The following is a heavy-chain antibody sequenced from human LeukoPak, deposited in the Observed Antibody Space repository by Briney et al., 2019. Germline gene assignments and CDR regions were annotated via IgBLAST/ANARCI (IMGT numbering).Heavy chain of an antibody. V-gene: IGHV1-2*02. CDR2: INPNSGGT. D-gene: IGHD1-26*01. CDR1: GYTFTGYY. CDR3: ARAPIVGAWIHDY. Sequence: PGASVKVSCKASGYTFTGYYMHWVRQAPGQGLEWMGWINPNSGGTNYAQKFQGRVTMTRDTSISTAYMELSRLRSDDTAVYYCARAPIVGAWIHDYWGQGTLVTVSS. J-gene: IGHJ4*02.